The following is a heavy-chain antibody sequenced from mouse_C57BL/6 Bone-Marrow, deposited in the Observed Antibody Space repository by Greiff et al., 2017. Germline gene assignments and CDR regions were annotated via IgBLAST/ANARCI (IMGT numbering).Heavy chain of an antibody. D-gene: IGHD1-1*02. CDR1: GYAFSSSW. J-gene: IGHJ1*03. CDR3: ARAEDDGSPYGWFDD. Sequence: QVQLQQSGPELVKPGSSVKISCKASGYAFSSSWMNWVKQRPGQGLEWIGQIYPADSDTNYNGKFKGKATLTADKSSSTAYMHLSSLTSEDSAVYYCARAEDDGSPYGWFDDWGTGTTVTVSA. CDR2: IYPADSDT. V-gene: IGHV1-82*01.